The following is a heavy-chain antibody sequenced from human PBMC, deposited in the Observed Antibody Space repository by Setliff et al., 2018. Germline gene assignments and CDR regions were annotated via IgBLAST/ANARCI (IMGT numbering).Heavy chain of an antibody. CDR1: GFTFNDYG. CDR3: AREGLTGPVVISVAYYFDS. J-gene: IGHJ4*02. Sequence: LRLSCKTSGFTFNDYGIQWVRQAPGKGLEWVASDRGYYKYYADSVRGRLTVSRDESKNTVFLEMNSLRVDATATSYCAREGLTGPVVISVAYYFDSWGQGILVTVSS. D-gene: IGHD2-21*01. CDR2: SDRGYYK. V-gene: IGHV3-30*19.